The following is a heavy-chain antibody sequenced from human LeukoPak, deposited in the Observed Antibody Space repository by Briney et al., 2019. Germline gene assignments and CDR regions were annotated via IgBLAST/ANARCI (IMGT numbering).Heavy chain of an antibody. J-gene: IGHJ4*02. Sequence: PGGSLRLSCAASGFTFSNYNMNWVRQAQGKGLEWVSYISSTGSTIHYADSEKSRFTISRDNAKNSLYLQMNSVRVEDKAVYYCCGSGSSFDHWGQGTLVTVSS. CDR1: GFTFSNYN. CDR3: CGSGSSFDH. CDR2: ISSTGSTI. V-gene: IGHV3-48*04. D-gene: IGHD1-26*01.